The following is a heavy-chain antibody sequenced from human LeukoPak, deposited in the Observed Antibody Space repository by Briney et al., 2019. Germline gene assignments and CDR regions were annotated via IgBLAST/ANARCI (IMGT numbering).Heavy chain of an antibody. Sequence: ASVKVSCKASGYTFRIHDFNWVRQAPGQGLEWMGWVSPKTGRTGYAQKFQGRVYMTTNASLSTAYMELSSLRSDDTAVYLCARESERNDGWFDPWGQGTLVTVSS. CDR3: ARESERNDGWFDP. J-gene: IGHJ5*02. V-gene: IGHV1-8*01. D-gene: IGHD1-1*01. CDR1: GYTFRIHD. CDR2: VSPKTGRT.